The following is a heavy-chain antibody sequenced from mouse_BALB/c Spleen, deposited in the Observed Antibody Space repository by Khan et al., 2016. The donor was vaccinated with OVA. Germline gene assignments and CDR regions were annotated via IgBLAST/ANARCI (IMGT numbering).Heavy chain of an antibody. J-gene: IGHJ3*01. CDR3: ARQNYGRSGFAY. CDR2: INPDSSTI. V-gene: IGHV4-1*02. D-gene: IGHD1-1*01. Sequence: EVKLLESGGGLVQPGGSLKLSCAASGFDFSRYWMSWVRQAPGKGLEWIGEINPDSSTINYTPSLKDKFIISRDNAKNTLYLQMSKVRSEDTALYYCARQNYGRSGFAYWGQGTLVTVSA. CDR1: GFDFSRYW.